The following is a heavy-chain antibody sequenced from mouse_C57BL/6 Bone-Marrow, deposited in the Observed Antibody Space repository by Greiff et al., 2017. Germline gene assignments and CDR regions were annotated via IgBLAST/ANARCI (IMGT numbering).Heavy chain of an antibody. CDR2: IDPENGDT. Sequence: EVKLMESGAELVRPGASVKLSCTASGFNIKDDYMHWVKQRPEQGLEWIGWIDPENGDTEYASKFQGKATIAADTSSNTAYLQLSSRTSEDTAVYYCTTDSLAMDYWGQGTSVTVSS. CDR1: GFNIKDDY. D-gene: IGHD6-2*01. CDR3: TTDSLAMDY. J-gene: IGHJ4*01. V-gene: IGHV14-4*01.